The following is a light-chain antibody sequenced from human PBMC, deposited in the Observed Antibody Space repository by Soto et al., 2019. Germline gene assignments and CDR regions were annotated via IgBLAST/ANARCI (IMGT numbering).Light chain of an antibody. Sequence: QAVVTQPPSVSGAPGQRVTISCTGSSSNIGAGFDVHWYQQLPGTAPKLLIYSNSRRPSGVPDRFSGSKSGTSASLAITGLQAEDEAHYYCQSYDISLTGFWIFGAGTKLTVL. V-gene: IGLV1-40*01. J-gene: IGLJ2*01. CDR1: SSNIGAGFD. CDR3: QSYDISLTGFWI. CDR2: SNS.